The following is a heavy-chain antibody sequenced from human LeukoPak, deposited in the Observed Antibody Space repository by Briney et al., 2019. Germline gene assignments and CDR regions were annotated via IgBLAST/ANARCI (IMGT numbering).Heavy chain of an antibody. D-gene: IGHD3-10*01. CDR3: TRALYYYGSGSYYTSPNYYGMDV. CDR2: ISAYNGNT. CDR1: GYTFTSYG. Sequence: ASVKVSCKASGYTFTSYGISWVRQAPGQGLEWMGWISAYNGNTNYAQKLQGRVTMTTDTSMSTAYMELRSLRSDDTAVYYCTRALYYYGSGSYYTSPNYYGMDVWGQGTTVTVSS. J-gene: IGHJ6*02. V-gene: IGHV1-18*01.